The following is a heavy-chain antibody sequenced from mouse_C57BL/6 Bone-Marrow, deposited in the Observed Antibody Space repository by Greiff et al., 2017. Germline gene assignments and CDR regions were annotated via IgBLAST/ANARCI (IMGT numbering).Heavy chain of an antibody. V-gene: IGHV5-4*01. Sequence: EVQRVESGGGLVKPGGSLKLSCAASGFTFSSYAMSWVRQTPEKRLEWVATISDGGSYTYYPDNVKGRFTISRDNANNNLYLQMSHLKSEDTAMYYCAREAWGVGEYFDYWGQGTTLTVSS. CDR2: ISDGGSYT. D-gene: IGHD3-1*01. CDR3: AREAWGVGEYFDY. J-gene: IGHJ2*01. CDR1: GFTFSSYA.